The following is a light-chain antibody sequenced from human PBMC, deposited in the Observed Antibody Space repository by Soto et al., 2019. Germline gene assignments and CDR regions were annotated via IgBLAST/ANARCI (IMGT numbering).Light chain of an antibody. V-gene: IGKV1-5*01. Sequence: DIQMTQSPSTLSASIGDRVTITCRASQSISSWLAWYQQKPGKAPQLLIYDASKLESGVPSRFSGSGSGTEFSLAISILQPDEFATDFCPQYDSYYLTFGQGTKVEIK. CDR3: PQYDSYYLT. CDR2: DAS. CDR1: QSISSW. J-gene: IGKJ1*01.